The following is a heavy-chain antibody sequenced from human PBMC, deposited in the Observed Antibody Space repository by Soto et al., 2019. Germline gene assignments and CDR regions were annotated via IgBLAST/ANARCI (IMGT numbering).Heavy chain of an antibody. CDR3: ARIAARRGKGLDY. CDR2: IYYSGST. CDR1: GGSISSYY. D-gene: IGHD6-6*01. V-gene: IGHV4-59*08. Sequence: SETLSLTCTVSGGSISSYYWSWIRQPPGKGLEWIGYIYYSGSTNYNPSLKSRDTISVDTSKNQFSLKLSSVTAADTAVYYCARIAARRGKGLDYWGQGTLVTVSS. J-gene: IGHJ4*02.